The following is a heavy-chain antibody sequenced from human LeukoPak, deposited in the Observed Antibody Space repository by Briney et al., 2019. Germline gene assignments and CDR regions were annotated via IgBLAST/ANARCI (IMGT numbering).Heavy chain of an antibody. Sequence: GSAVTVSCKAAAGTFSSCANSWVRQAPGQGLEWMGGIIPIFGTANYAQKFQGRVTITADESTSTAYMELSSLRSEDTAVYYCAREEEMATIQGWGQGTLVTVSS. CDR3: AREEEMATIQG. J-gene: IGHJ4*02. V-gene: IGHV1-69*01. D-gene: IGHD5-24*01. CDR1: AGTFSSCA. CDR2: IIPIFGTA.